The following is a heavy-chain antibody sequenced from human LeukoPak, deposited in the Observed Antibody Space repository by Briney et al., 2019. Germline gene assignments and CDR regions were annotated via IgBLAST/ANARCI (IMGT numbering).Heavy chain of an antibody. D-gene: IGHD1-1*01. J-gene: IGHJ4*02. Sequence: ATVKVSCKASGYTFTSYYIDWVRQAPGQGLEWMGVINPSGGSTRYAQKFQGRVTMTGDPSTRTVYMELSSLTSDDTAVYYCARGTTDDYWGQGTPVTVSS. V-gene: IGHV1-46*01. CDR2: INPSGGST. CDR1: GYTFTSYY. CDR3: ARGTTDDY.